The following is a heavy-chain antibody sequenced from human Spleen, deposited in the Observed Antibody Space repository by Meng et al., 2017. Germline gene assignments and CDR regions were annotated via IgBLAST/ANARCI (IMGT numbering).Heavy chain of an antibody. CDR3: ARWPPTHYVWGSYRYSGDNYFDY. V-gene: IGHV3-53*01. CDR2: IYGGGNT. Sequence: GGSLRLSCAASGFTVNSNYMSWVRQAPGKGLEWVSVIYGGGNTYYADSVKGRFTISRDNSKNTLNLQMNNLRAEDTAVYYCARWPPTHYVWGSYRYSGDNYFDYWGQGALVTVSS. CDR1: GFTVNSNY. D-gene: IGHD3-16*02. J-gene: IGHJ4*02.